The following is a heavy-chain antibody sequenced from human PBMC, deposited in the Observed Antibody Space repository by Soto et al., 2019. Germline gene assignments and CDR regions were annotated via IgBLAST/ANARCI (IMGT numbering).Heavy chain of an antibody. CDR3: ARRPHCSGGICYYGLDN. V-gene: IGHV1-8*01. Sequence: ASVKVSSKASGYTFTNSDINWVRQAPGQGLEWMGWMNPDSGHAAYAQKFQGRVTLTTSTSTSTVYMEMRSLGSEDTAVYYCARRPHCSGGICYYGLDNWGQGTLVTVSS. CDR2: MNPDSGHA. J-gene: IGHJ4*02. D-gene: IGHD2-15*01. CDR1: GYTFTNSD.